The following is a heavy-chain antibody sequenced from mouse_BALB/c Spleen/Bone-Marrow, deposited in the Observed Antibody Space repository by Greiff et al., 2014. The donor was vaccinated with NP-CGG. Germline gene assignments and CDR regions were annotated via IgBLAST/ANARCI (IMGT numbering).Heavy chain of an antibody. D-gene: IGHD2-3*01. V-gene: IGHV4-1*02. J-gene: IGHJ3*01. Sequence: EVQVVESGGGLVQPGGSLELSCAASGFDFSRFWMTWVRQAPGKGLEWIGEINPDSSTINYTPSLKDKFIISRDNAKNTLYLQMSKVRSEDTALYYCAGNGYYGWIAYWGQGTLVTVSA. CDR2: INPDSSTI. CDR1: GFDFSRFW. CDR3: AGNGYYGWIAY.